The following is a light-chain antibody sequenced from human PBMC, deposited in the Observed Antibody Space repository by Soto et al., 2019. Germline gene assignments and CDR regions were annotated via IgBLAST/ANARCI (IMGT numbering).Light chain of an antibody. CDR2: GAS. V-gene: IGKV3-20*01. J-gene: IGKJ1*01. Sequence: DIVLTQSPGTLSLSPGESATLSCRASQSVSSNYLAWYQQKPGQAPRLLIYGASSRATGIPDRFSGSGSGTDFTLTISRLEPEDFAVYYCQQYGSSPWTFGQGTKVDI. CDR3: QQYGSSPWT. CDR1: QSVSSNY.